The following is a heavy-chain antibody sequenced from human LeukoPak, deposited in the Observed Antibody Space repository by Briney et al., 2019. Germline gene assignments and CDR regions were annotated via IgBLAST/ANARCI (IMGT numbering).Heavy chain of an antibody. CDR3: ASEGRPYYSTSGSHVYMAYSYIDV. D-gene: IGHD3-16*01. J-gene: IGHJ6*03. V-gene: IGHV1-69*13. Sequence: SVKVSCKASGGTFNTSPLSWLRQAPGQGPEWMGGIIPFFGTANYAQRFQDRVTITADASSSTAYMELSSLRSEDTAVYYCASEGRPYYSTSGSHVYMAYSYIDVWGKGTTVIVSS. CDR1: GGTFNTSP. CDR2: IIPFFGTA.